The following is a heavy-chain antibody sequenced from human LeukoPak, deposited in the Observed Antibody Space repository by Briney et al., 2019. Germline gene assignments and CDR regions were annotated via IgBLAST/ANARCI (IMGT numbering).Heavy chain of an antibody. CDR2: IYYSGST. J-gene: IGHJ4*02. D-gene: IGHD3-16*01. V-gene: IGHV4-39*01. CDR3: ARAGGSQDFDY. Sequence: SETLSLTCTVSGGSISSSSYYWGWIRQPPGKGLEWIGSIYYSGSTYYNPSLKSRVTISVDTSKNQFSLKLSSVTAADTAVYHCARAGGSQDFDYWGQGTLVTVSS. CDR1: GGSISSSSYY.